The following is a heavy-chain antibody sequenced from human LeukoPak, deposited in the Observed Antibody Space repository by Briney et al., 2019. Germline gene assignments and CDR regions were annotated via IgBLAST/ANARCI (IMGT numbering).Heavy chain of an antibody. Sequence: GSLRLSCAASGCTFSSYSMNWVRQAPGKGLEWVSYISSSSSTIYYADSVKGRFTISRDNAKNSLYLQMNSLRAEDTAVYYCARAVDTAMDPSTPYDAFDIWGQGTMVTVSS. CDR2: ISSSSSTI. V-gene: IGHV3-48*01. J-gene: IGHJ3*02. CDR3: ARAVDTAMDPSTPYDAFDI. CDR1: GCTFSSYS. D-gene: IGHD5-18*01.